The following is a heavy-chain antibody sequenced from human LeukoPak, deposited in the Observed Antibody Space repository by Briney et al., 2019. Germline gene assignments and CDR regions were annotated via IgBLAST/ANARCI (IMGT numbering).Heavy chain of an antibody. CDR3: ARDLAIAVAALDY. V-gene: IGHV4-59*12. CDR1: GGSISSYY. CDR2: IYYSGST. Sequence: SETLSLTCTVSGGSISSYYWSWIRQPPGKGLEWIGYIYYSGSTNYNPSLKSRVTISVDTSKNQFSLKLSSVTAADTAVYYCARDLAIAVAALDYWGQGTLVTVSS. D-gene: IGHD6-19*01. J-gene: IGHJ4*02.